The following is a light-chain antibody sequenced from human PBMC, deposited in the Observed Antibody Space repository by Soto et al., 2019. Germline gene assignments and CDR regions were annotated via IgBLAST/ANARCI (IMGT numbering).Light chain of an antibody. V-gene: IGKV3-15*01. CDR3: QQYNNWPPIT. CDR1: QSVSSF. J-gene: IGKJ5*01. Sequence: EIVLTQSPATLSLSPGERATLYCRASQSVSSFLAWYQQTPGQAPRLLIYDTSTRATGIPARFSGSGSGTEFTLTISSLQSEDFAVYYCQQYNNWPPITFGQGTRLEIK. CDR2: DTS.